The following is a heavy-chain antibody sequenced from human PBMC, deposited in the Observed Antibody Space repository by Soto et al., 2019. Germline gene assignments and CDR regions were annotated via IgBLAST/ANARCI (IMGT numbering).Heavy chain of an antibody. Sequence: ASVEVSCKASGYTFTGYYMHWVRQAPGQGLEWMGWINPNSGGTNYAQKFQGRVTMTRDTSISTAYMELSRLRSDDTAVYYCARGGITMVRGGDENWFDPWGQGTLVTVSS. CDR2: INPNSGGT. CDR1: GYTFTGYY. V-gene: IGHV1-2*02. D-gene: IGHD3-10*01. CDR3: ARGGITMVRGGDENWFDP. J-gene: IGHJ5*02.